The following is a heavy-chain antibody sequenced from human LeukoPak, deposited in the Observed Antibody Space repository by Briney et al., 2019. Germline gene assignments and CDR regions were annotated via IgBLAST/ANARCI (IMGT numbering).Heavy chain of an antibody. V-gene: IGHV3-30*18. J-gene: IGHJ4*02. D-gene: IGHD5-18*01. CDR2: ISYDGSNK. Sequence: GGSLRLSCAASGFTFSSYGMHWVRQAPGKGLEWVAVISYDGSNKYYADSVKGRFTISRDNSKNTLYLQMNSLRAEDTAVYYCAKSNTAMEPRHFDYWGQGTLVTVSS. CDR3: AKSNTAMEPRHFDY. CDR1: GFTFSSYG.